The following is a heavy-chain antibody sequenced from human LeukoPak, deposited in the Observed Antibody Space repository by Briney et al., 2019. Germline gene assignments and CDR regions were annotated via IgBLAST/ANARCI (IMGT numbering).Heavy chain of an antibody. CDR3: ARDPPPDCSSTSCPPIGYYYYGMHV. V-gene: IGHV1-69*04. Sequence: SVKVSCKASGGTFSSYAISWVRQSPGQGLEWMGRITPILGIANYAQKFQGRVTITADKSTSTAYMELSSLRSEDTAVYYCARDPPPDCSSTSCPPIGYYYYGMHVWGQGTTVTVSS. D-gene: IGHD2-2*01. CDR1: GGTFSSYA. J-gene: IGHJ6*02. CDR2: ITPILGIA.